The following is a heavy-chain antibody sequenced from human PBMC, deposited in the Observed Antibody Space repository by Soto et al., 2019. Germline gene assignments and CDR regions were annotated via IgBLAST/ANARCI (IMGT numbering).Heavy chain of an antibody. Sequence: SETLSLTCTVSGGSISSGDYYWSWIRQPPGKGLEWIGYIYYSGSTYYNPSLKSRVTISVDTSKNQFSLKLSSVTAADTAVYYCARDPIVGAIDYWGQGTLVTVSS. CDR3: ARDPIVGAIDY. CDR2: IYYSGST. D-gene: IGHD1-26*01. V-gene: IGHV4-30-4*01. J-gene: IGHJ4*02. CDR1: GGSISSGDYY.